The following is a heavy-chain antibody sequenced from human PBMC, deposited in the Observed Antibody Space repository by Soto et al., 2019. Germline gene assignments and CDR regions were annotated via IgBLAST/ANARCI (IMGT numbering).Heavy chain of an antibody. J-gene: IGHJ6*02. V-gene: IGHV4-59*01. CDR1: GGSISSYY. D-gene: IGHD5-18*01. CDR2: IYNSGST. Sequence: SETLSLTGTVCGGSISSYYCSWIRQPPWKGLERIGYIYNSGSTNYNPSLKSRVTISVDTSKNQFSLKLSSFTAADTAAYYCARTADTITDYYYCGMDVCGQRTTVAVSS. CDR3: ARTADTITDYYYCGMDV.